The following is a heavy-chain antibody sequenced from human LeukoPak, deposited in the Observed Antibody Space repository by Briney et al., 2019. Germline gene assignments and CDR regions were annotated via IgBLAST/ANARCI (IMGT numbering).Heavy chain of an antibody. V-gene: IGHV4-38-2*02. CDR3: ARVWGLSSHTWFDP. D-gene: IGHD3-16*01. CDR2: IFHSGYT. CDR1: GFSISGGYF. Sequence: RTSETLSLTCSVSGFSISGGYFWGWIRQPPGKGLEWIGIIFHSGYTQYNPSFKSRVTVSVDTSKNQFSLRPSSVTAADTAMYYCARVWGLSSHTWFDPWGQGTLVTVSS. J-gene: IGHJ5*02.